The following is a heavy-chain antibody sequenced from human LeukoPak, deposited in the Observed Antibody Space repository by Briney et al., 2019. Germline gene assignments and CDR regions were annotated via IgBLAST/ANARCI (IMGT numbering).Heavy chain of an antibody. Sequence: ASVKVSCKVSGGFYRITAITWVRQAPGQGLEWMGGIIPMSTTANYAQKFQGRVTITRDDSTSTAYMEVSSLRSEDTALYYCATYGGNTAEYFQHWGQGTLVTVSS. D-gene: IGHD4-23*01. CDR2: IIPMSTTA. CDR1: GGFYRITA. V-gene: IGHV1-69*05. CDR3: ATYGGNTAEYFQH. J-gene: IGHJ1*01.